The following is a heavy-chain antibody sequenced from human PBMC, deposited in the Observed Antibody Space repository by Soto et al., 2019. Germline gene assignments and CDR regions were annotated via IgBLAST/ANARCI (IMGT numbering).Heavy chain of an antibody. J-gene: IGHJ4*02. CDR2: IYSEGTP. V-gene: IGHV3-53*01. CDR1: GFTFSSYS. CDR3: ARDSSRFLEWFFDY. D-gene: IGHD3-3*01. Sequence: GGSLRLSCVASGFTFSSYSVNWVRQAPGKGLEWVSVIYSEGTPHYADSVKGRFTISRENSNNTLYLHMNNLRAEDTAVYYCARDSSRFLEWFFDYWGQGTLVTVSS.